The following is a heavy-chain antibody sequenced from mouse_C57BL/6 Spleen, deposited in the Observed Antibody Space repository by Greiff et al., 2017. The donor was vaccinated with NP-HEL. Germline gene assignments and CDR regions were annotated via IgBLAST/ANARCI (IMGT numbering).Heavy chain of an antibody. Sequence: EVNLVESGGDLVKPGGSLKLSCAASGFTFSSYGMSWVRQTPDKRLEWVATISSGGSYTYYPDSVKGRFTISRDNAKNTLYLQMSSLKSEDTAMYYCARRETGWFAYWGQGTLVTVSA. CDR2: ISSGGSYT. D-gene: IGHD3-2*01. V-gene: IGHV5-6*02. CDR1: GFTFSSYG. CDR3: ARRETGWFAY. J-gene: IGHJ3*01.